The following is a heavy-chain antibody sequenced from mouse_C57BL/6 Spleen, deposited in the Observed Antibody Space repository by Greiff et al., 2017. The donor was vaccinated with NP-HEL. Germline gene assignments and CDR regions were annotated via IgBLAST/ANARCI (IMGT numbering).Heavy chain of an antibody. V-gene: IGHV5-4*01. D-gene: IGHD2-14*01. CDR3: ARAPIIGYFDY. CDR1: GFTFSSYA. Sequence: EVQRVESGGGLVKPGGSLKLSCAASGFTFSSYAMSWVRQTPEKRLEWVATISDGGSYTYYPDNVKGRFTISRDNAKNNLYLQMSHLKSEDTAMYYCARAPIIGYFDYWGQGTTLTVSS. CDR2: ISDGGSYT. J-gene: IGHJ2*01.